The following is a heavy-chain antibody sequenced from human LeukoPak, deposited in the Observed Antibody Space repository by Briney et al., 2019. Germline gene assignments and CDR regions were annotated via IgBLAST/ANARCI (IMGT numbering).Heavy chain of an antibody. CDR2: ISYDGSNK. Sequence: GRSLRLSRAASGFTFSSYGMHWARQAPGKGLEWVAVISYDGSNKYYADSVKGRFTISRDNSKNTLYLQMNSLRAEDTAVYYCAKTRRLTIDYWGQGTLVTVSS. V-gene: IGHV3-30*18. CDR1: GFTFSSYG. CDR3: AKTRRLTIDY. D-gene: IGHD5-24*01. J-gene: IGHJ4*02.